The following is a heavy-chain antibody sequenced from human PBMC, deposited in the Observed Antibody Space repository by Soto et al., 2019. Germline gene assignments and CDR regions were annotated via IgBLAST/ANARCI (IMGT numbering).Heavy chain of an antibody. CDR3: ARVLTMVRGPRFDP. J-gene: IGHJ5*02. V-gene: IGHV4-31*03. CDR2: IYYSGNT. D-gene: IGHD3-10*01. Sequence: SETLSLTCTVSGGSISSGGYYWSWIRQHPGKGLEWIGYIYYSGNTYYNPSLKSRVTISVDTSKNQFSLKLSSVTAADTAVYYCARVLTMVRGPRFDPWGQGTLVTVSS. CDR1: GGSISSGGYY.